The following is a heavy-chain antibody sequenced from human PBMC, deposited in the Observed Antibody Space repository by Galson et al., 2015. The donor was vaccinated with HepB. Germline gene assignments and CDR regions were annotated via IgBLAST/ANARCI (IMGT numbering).Heavy chain of an antibody. CDR2: INPYSGTT. V-gene: IGHV1-18*01. D-gene: IGHD5-24*01. CDR3: ARGGLAAIGGPSFDS. J-gene: IGHJ4*02. CDR1: GYSFVTYG. Sequence: SVKVSCKASGYSFVTYGINWVRQTAGQGLEWMGRINPYSGTTNYAQKLQDRVTMTADTSTSTAYLELGSLEFDDTAVYYCARGGLAAIGGPSFDSWGQGTLVTVSS.